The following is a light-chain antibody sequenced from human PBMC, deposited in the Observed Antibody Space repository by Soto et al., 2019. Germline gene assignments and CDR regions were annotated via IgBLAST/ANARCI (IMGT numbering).Light chain of an antibody. J-gene: IGKJ4*01. V-gene: IGKV1-9*01. Sequence: DIQLTQSPSFLSASVGDRVTITCRASQGISSYLAWYQQKPGKAPKLLIYAASTLQSGVPSRFSGSGSGTEFTLTISSLQPEDFATYYCQQLFSYPLTFGRGTKVEIK. CDR3: QQLFSYPLT. CDR1: QGISSY. CDR2: AAS.